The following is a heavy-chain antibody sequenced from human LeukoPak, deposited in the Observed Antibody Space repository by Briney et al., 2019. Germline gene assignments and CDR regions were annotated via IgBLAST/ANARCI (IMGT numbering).Heavy chain of an antibody. J-gene: IGHJ4*02. Sequence: GASVKVSCKASGYAFTGYYMHWVRQAPGQGLEWMGVINPSGGSTSYAQTFQGRVTMTRDTSTSTFYMELSSLRSEDTAVYYCARRYLTCSHGSCWESFDYWGQGTLVTVSS. CDR1: GYAFTGYY. CDR3: ARRYLTCSHGSCWESFDY. CDR2: INPSGGST. D-gene: IGHD2-15*01. V-gene: IGHV1-46*01.